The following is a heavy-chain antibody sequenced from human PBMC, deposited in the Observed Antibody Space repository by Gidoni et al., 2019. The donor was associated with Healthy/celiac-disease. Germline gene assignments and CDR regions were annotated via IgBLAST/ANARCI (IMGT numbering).Heavy chain of an antibody. CDR3: ARAHDIVTGYVGY. J-gene: IGHJ4*02. Sequence: NWVRQAPGKGLEWVSSISSSSSYRYYAASVKGRFTISRDNAKNSLYLQMNSLRAEDTAVYSCARAHDIVTGYVGYWGQGTLVTVSS. D-gene: IGHD3-9*01. V-gene: IGHV3-21*01. CDR2: ISSSSSYR.